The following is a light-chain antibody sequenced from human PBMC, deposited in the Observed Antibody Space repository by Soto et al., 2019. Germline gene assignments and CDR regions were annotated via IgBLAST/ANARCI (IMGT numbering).Light chain of an antibody. CDR3: SSYSRSTAYV. J-gene: IGLJ1*01. CDR2: EVS. CDR1: SCDVGGYKY. Sequence: QSVLTQPASVSGSPGQSITISCTGTSCDVGGYKYVSWHQLHPGKAPKLIIYEVSNRPSGVSNRFSGSKSGNTASLTISGLQAEDEADYYCSSYSRSTAYVFGTGTKVTVL. V-gene: IGLV2-14*01.